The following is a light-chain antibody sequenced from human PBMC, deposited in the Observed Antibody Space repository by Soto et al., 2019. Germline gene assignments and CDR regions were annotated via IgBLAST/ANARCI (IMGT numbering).Light chain of an antibody. J-gene: IGKJ4*01. CDR3: QQAHSTPVT. Sequence: DIQMTQSPSSLSASVGDSVTITCRASQSITTYLNWYQQKPGQAPNLLIYTTSTLKSGVPSRFSGSGSGTDFPLTISALRPEDFATYFCQQAHSTPVTFGGGTKLEI. CDR2: TTS. CDR1: QSITTY. V-gene: IGKV1-39*01.